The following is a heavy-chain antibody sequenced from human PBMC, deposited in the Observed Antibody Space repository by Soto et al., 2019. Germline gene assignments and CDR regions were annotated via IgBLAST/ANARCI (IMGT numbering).Heavy chain of an antibody. D-gene: IGHD3-10*01. CDR2: ISGSGGST. CDR3: ARGGEITMVRGNDCFDY. V-gene: IGHV3-23*01. J-gene: IGHJ4*02. CDR1: GFTFSSYA. Sequence: GGSLRLSCAASGFTFSSYAMSWVRQAPGKGLEWVSAISGSGGSTYYADSVKGRFTISRDNSKNTLYLQMNSLRAEDTAVYYCARGGEITMVRGNDCFDYWGQGTLVTVSS.